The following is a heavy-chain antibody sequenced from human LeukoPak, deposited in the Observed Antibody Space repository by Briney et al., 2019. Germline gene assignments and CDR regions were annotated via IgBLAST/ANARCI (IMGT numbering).Heavy chain of an antibody. Sequence: SETLSLTCTVSGESISGYYWGWIRQPPGKGLEWIGSIYHSGSTYYNPSLKSRVTISVDTSKNQFSLKLSSVTAADTAVYYCARDLFGVAARFDPWGQGTLATVSS. CDR2: IYHSGST. CDR3: ARDLFGVAARFDP. CDR1: GESISGYY. D-gene: IGHD2-15*01. V-gene: IGHV4-38-2*02. J-gene: IGHJ5*02.